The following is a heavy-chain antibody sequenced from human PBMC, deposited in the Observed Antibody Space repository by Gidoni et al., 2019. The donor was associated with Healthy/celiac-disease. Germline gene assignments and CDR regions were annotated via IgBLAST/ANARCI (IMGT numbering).Heavy chain of an antibody. CDR2: IKSKTDGGTT. V-gene: IGHV3-15*01. CDR1: GFTFSNAW. D-gene: IGHD2-15*01. J-gene: IGHJ3*02. Sequence: EVQLVESGGGLVHPGESLRLSCAASGFTFSNAWMSWVRQAPGKGLEWVCRIKSKTDGGTTDYAAPVKGRFTISRDDSKNTLYLQMNSLKTEDTAVYYCTTGARYPLGAFDIWGQGTMVTVSS. CDR3: TTGARYPLGAFDI.